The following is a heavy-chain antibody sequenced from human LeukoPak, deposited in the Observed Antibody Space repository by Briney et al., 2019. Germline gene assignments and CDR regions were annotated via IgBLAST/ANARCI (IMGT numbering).Heavy chain of an antibody. D-gene: IGHD3-16*02. CDR3: ARDVRYDYVWGSYRRNEGLDY. V-gene: IGHV3-74*01. CDR1: GFTFSSYW. CDR2: INSDGSST. J-gene: IGHJ4*02. Sequence: GGSLSLSCAASGFTFSSYWLHWVRQAPGKGLVWVSRINSDGSSTSYADSVKGRFTISRDNAKNTLYLQMNSLRAEDTAVYYCARDVRYDYVWGSYRRNEGLDYWGQGTLVTVSS.